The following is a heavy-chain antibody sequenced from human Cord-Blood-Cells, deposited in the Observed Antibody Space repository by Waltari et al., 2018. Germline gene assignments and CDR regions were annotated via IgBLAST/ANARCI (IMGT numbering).Heavy chain of an antibody. V-gene: IGHV1-69*09. CDR2: IIPILGIE. CDR3: ARGTGDDYYYYYMDV. Sequence: QVQLVQSGAEVTKPGSSVKVSCKASGGTFSSYAISWVRPAPGQGLEWMGRIIPILGIENYAQKFQGRVTITADKSTSTAYMELSSLRSEDTAVYYCARGTGDDYYYYYMDVWGKGTTVTVSS. D-gene: IGHD7-27*01. J-gene: IGHJ6*03. CDR1: GGTFSSYA.